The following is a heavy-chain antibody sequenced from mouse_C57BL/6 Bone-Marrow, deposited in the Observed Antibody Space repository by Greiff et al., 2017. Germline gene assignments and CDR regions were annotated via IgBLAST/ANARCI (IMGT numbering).Heavy chain of an antibody. Sequence: QVQLQQPGADLVRPGSSVKLSCKASGYTFTSYWMDWVKQRPGRGLEWIGNIYPSDSETHYNQKFKDKATLTVDKSSSTAYMQLSSLTSEDSAVYYCAREGEYFDVWGTGTTVTVSS. V-gene: IGHV1-61*01. CDR3: AREGEYFDV. CDR2: IYPSDSET. CDR1: GYTFTSYW. J-gene: IGHJ1*03.